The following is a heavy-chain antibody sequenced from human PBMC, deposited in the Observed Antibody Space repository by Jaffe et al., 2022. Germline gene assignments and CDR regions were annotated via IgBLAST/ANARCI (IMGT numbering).Heavy chain of an antibody. CDR1: GFTFSDYY. CDR3: ARDYNKLGYCSGGSCYSHYFDY. J-gene: IGHJ4*02. Sequence: QVQLVESGGGLVKPGGSLRLSCAASGFTFSDYYMSWIRQAPGKGLEWVSYISSSGSTIYYADSVKGRFTISRDNAKNSLYLQMNSLRAEDTAVYYCARDYNKLGYCSGGSCYSHYFDYWGQGTLVTVSS. V-gene: IGHV3-11*01. D-gene: IGHD2-15*01. CDR2: ISSSGSTI.